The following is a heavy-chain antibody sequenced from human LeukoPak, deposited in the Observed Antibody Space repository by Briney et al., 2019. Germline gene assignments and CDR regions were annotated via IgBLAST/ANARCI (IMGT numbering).Heavy chain of an antibody. CDR2: ITSSSSYI. D-gene: IGHD3-22*01. V-gene: IGHV3-21*01. J-gene: IGHJ4*02. CDR3: ARTYYYDSDGYYHYTPGDY. CDR1: GFTFSTYR. Sequence: GGSLRLSCAASGFTFSTYRMNWVRQAPGKGLEWVSSITSSSSYIYYADSLKGRFTISRDNAKNSLYLQMNSLRDEDTAVYYCARTYYYDSDGYYHYTPGDYWGQGTLVTVSS.